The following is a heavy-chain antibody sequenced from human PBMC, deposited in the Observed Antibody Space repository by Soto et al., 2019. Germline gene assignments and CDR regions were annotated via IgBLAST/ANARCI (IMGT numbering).Heavy chain of an antibody. CDR2: IIPILGIA. V-gene: IGHV1-69*08. CDR3: ERDPYCSGGSCHSYWYFDL. J-gene: IGHJ2*01. Sequence: QVQLVQSGAEVKKPGSSVKVSCKASGGTFSSYTISWVRQAPGQGLEWMGRIIPILGIANYAQKFQGRVTITADKSTSTAYMELRSLRYEDTAVYYCERDPYCSGGSCHSYWYFDLWGRGTLVTVSS. CDR1: GGTFSSYT. D-gene: IGHD2-15*01.